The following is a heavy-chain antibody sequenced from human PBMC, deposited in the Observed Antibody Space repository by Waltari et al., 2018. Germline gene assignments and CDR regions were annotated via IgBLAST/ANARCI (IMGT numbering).Heavy chain of an antibody. D-gene: IGHD3-3*01. CDR3: AREVFLGAFDI. CDR2: SIPSFGTS. Sequence: QVQLVQSGAEVKKPGSSVKVSCKASGGTFSSYAISWVRQAPGQGLEWMGGSIPSFGTSNYAQKFQGRVTITADESTSTAYMELSSLRSEDTAVYYCAREVFLGAFDIWGQGTMVTVSS. V-gene: IGHV1-69*01. J-gene: IGHJ3*02. CDR1: GGTFSSYA.